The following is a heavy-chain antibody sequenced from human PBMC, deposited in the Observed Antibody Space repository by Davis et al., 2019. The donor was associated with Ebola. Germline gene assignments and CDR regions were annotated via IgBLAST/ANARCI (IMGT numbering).Heavy chain of an antibody. J-gene: IGHJ4*02. CDR2: INTNTGNP. Sequence: SVPVFCQASLYTFTSYAMNWVRLAPGHGREWLGWINTNTGNPTYAQGFTGRFVFSLDTSVSTAYLQISSLKAEDTAVYYCARGGYFLYWGQGTLVTGSS. CDR1: LYTFTSYA. V-gene: IGHV7-4-1*02. CDR3: ARGGYFLY.